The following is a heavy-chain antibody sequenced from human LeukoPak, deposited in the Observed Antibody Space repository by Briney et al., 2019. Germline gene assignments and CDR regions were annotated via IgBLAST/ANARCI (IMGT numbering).Heavy chain of an antibody. V-gene: IGHV4-59*01. CDR1: GGSISTYH. CDR2: MQSSGNN. CDR3: ARDKQPSYGRYFDH. J-gene: IGHJ4*02. D-gene: IGHD3-16*01. Sequence: SETVSLTCSVSGGSISTYHWNWIRKSPGKGLEWICYMQSSGNNNYNPSLRSRVTMSVDTSKNHVALMLSSVTAADTAVYYCARDKQPSYGRYFDHWGQGALVTVSS.